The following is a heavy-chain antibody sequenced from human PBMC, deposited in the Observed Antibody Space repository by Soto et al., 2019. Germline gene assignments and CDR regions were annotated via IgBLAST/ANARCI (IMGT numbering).Heavy chain of an antibody. CDR2: IDPSDAYT. Sequence: GESVKMSCKGSGYSFSNYWITWVRQMPGKGLEWMGRIDPSDAYTTYSPSFQGHVTISVDKSISTANLQWSSLKASDTAMYYCERPSGPYSSSSQVGYWGQGTLVTVSS. CDR1: GYSFSNYW. V-gene: IGHV5-10-1*01. D-gene: IGHD6-6*01. CDR3: ERPSGPYSSSSQVGY. J-gene: IGHJ4*02.